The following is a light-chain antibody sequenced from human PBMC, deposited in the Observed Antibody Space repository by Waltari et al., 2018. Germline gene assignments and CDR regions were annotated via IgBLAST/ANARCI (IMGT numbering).Light chain of an antibody. Sequence: EIVLTQSPATLSLSPGARPTLSCRASQSVSSFLAWYQQKPGQAPRLLIYDTSNRATGIPARFSGSGSGTDFTLTISSLEPEDFAVYYCQQRRNWPPEYTFGQGTKLEIK. CDR3: QQRRNWPPEYT. J-gene: IGKJ2*01. V-gene: IGKV3-11*01. CDR1: QSVSSF. CDR2: DTS.